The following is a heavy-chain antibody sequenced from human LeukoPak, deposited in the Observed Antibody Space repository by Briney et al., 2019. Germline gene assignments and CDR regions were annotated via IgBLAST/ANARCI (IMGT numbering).Heavy chain of an antibody. Sequence: SQTLSLTCTVSGGSISSGDYYWSWIRQPPGKGLEWIGYLYYSGSTYYNPSLKSRVTISVDTSKNQFSLKLSSVTAADTAAYYCARVFRIAAAGGIGLNWFDSWGQGTLVTVSS. J-gene: IGHJ5*01. CDR1: GGSISSGDYY. D-gene: IGHD6-13*01. CDR3: ARVFRIAAAGGIGLNWFDS. V-gene: IGHV4-30-4*08. CDR2: LYYSGST.